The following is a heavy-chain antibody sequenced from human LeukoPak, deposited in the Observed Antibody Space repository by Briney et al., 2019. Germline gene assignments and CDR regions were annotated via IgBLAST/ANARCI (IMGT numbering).Heavy chain of an antibody. CDR3: ASERIAARGNWFDP. V-gene: IGHV3-20*01. J-gene: IGHJ5*02. CDR1: GFTFHGYG. D-gene: IGHD6-6*01. CDR2: INWNGGST. Sequence: GRPLRLSCAASGFTFHGYGTSWVRHAPGKGLEWVAGINWNGGSTGYADSVKGRFTISRDNAKNSLYLQMNSLRAENMVLYHCASERIAARGNWFDPWGQGTLVTVSS.